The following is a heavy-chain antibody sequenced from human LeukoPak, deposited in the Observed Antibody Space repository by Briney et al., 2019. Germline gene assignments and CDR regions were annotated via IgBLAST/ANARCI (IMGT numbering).Heavy chain of an antibody. J-gene: IGHJ4*02. Sequence: GGSLRLSCAASGFTFSSYWMSWVRQAPGKGLEWVANIKQDGSEKYYGDSVKGRFTISRDNSKNTQDLQMNSLRAEDTAVYYCAKGWSYSYFDYWGQGTLVTVSS. D-gene: IGHD1-26*01. V-gene: IGHV3-7*01. CDR3: AKGWSYSYFDY. CDR2: IKQDGSEK. CDR1: GFTFSSYW.